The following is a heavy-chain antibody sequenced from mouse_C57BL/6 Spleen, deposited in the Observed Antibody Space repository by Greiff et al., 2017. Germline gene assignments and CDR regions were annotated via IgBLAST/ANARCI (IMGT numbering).Heavy chain of an antibody. Sequence: QVQLQQSGAELMKPGASVQLSCKATGYTFTGYWIEWVKQRPGHGLEWIGEILPGSGSTNYNETFKGKATFTADTSSNTAYMQLRSLTTEDSAIYYCARRSPGTHCAYWGQGTLVTVSA. CDR3: ARRSPGTHCAY. J-gene: IGHJ3*01. CDR1: GYTFTGYW. V-gene: IGHV1-9*01. D-gene: IGHD3-3*01. CDR2: ILPGSGST.